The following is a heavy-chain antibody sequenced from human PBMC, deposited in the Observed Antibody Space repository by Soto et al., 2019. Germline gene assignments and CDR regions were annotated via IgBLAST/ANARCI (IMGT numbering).Heavy chain of an antibody. Sequence: GGSLRLSCAASGFTFSSYSMNWVRQAPGKGLEWVSYISSSSTIYYADSVKGRFTISRDNAKNSLYLQMNSLRAEDTAVYYCATPGYDYIWGSLDYWGQGTLVTVSS. CDR1: GFTFSSYS. J-gene: IGHJ4*02. CDR2: ISSSSTI. D-gene: IGHD3-16*01. CDR3: ATPGYDYIWGSLDY. V-gene: IGHV3-48*01.